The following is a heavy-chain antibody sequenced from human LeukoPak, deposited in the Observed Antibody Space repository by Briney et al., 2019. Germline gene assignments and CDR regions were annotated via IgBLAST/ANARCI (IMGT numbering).Heavy chain of an antibody. CDR1: GYTFTDNF. CDR2: INPHTGGT. J-gene: IGHJ4*02. CDR3: ARDNTSGYYADY. D-gene: IGHD3-22*01. Sequence: ASVKVSCKASGYTFTDNFMQWVRQALGRGLEWMGWINPHTGGTKYVERFQGRVTMTRDTSISTAYMEVRRLRSDDTAVYYCARDNTSGYYADYWGQGTLVTVSS. V-gene: IGHV1-2*02.